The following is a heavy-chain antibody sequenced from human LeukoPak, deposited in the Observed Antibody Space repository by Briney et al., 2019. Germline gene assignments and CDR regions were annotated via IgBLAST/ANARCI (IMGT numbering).Heavy chain of an antibody. CDR1: GFTFSSYT. Sequence: AGGSLRLSCAASGFTFSSYTMHWIRQAPGKGLEWVSSISGSNSYIFYADSVKGRFTVSRDNAKDSLYLQMNSLRAEDTAVYYCARALTTLTYEGYWGQGTLVTVST. J-gene: IGHJ4*02. V-gene: IGHV3-21*01. D-gene: IGHD1-1*01. CDR3: ARALTTLTYEGY. CDR2: ISGSNSYI.